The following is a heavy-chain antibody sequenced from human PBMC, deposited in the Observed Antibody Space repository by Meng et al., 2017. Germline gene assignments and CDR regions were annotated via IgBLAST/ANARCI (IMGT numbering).Heavy chain of an antibody. D-gene: IGHD5-12*01. Sequence: EVQLGGSGGGLVQPGGSLKLSCAASGFTFSGSGVHWVRQSTGKGLEWVGRIRSKANSYATAYAASVKGRFTISRDDSKNTAYLQMNSLKTEDTAVYYCTIFGVATSSGLDQWAQGTLVTVSS. CDR3: TIFGVATSSGLDQ. J-gene: IGHJ4*02. V-gene: IGHV3-73*02. CDR2: IRSKANSYAT. CDR1: GFTFSGSG.